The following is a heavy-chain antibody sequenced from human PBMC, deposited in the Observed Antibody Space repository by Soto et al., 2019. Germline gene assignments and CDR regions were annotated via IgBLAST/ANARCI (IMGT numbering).Heavy chain of an antibody. CDR1: GFTVSSNY. Sequence: GGSLRLSCAASGFTVSSNYMSWVRQAPGKGLEWVSVIYSGGSTYYADSVKGRFTISRDNSKNTLYLQMNSLRAEDTAVYYCAREGRGYYVFGYWGQGTLVTVSS. CDR3: AREGRGYYVFGY. D-gene: IGHD1-26*01. V-gene: IGHV3-53*01. J-gene: IGHJ4*02. CDR2: IYSGGST.